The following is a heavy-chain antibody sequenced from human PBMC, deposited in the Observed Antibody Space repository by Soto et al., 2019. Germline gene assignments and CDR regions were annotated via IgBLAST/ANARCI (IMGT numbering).Heavy chain of an antibody. V-gene: IGHV4-38-2*02. Sequence: PSETLSLTCAVSGYSISSGYYWGWIRQPPGKGLEWIGSIYHSGSTYYNPSLKSRVTISVDTSKNQFSLKLSSVTAADTAVYYCARDAYYEFLSGDYPYYYGMDFWGQGTTVTVSS. J-gene: IGHJ6*02. CDR3: ARDAYYEFLSGDYPYYYGMDF. D-gene: IGHD3-3*01. CDR1: GYSISSGYY. CDR2: IYHSGST.